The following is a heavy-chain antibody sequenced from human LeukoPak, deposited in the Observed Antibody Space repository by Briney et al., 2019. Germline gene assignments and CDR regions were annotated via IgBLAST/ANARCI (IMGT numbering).Heavy chain of an antibody. CDR1: GGSFSGYY. CDR3: ARALKWSNDY. D-gene: IGHD2-15*01. CDR2: INHSGST. J-gene: IGHJ4*02. V-gene: IGHV4-34*01. Sequence: SETLSLTCAVYGGSFSGYYWSWIRQPPGKGLEWIGEINHSGSTNYNPSLKSRVTISVDTSKNQFSLKPRSVTAADTAVYYCARALKWSNDYWGQGTLVTVSS.